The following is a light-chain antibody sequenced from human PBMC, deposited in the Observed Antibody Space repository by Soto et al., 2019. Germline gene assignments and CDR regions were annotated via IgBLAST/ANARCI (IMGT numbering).Light chain of an antibody. J-gene: IGKJ2*01. Sequence: DIQMTQSPSSLSASVGDRVTITCQASQDISNYLNWYQQKPGKAPKLLNYDASNLETGVPSRFSASGSGTTFQFTISSVQPDDVATYYYQQNDALPPYSFAQGTKLEIK. CDR2: DAS. V-gene: IGKV1-33*01. CDR3: QQNDALPPYS. CDR1: QDISNY.